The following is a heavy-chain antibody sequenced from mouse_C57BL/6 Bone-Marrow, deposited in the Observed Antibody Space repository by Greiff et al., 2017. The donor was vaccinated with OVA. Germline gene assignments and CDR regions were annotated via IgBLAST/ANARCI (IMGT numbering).Heavy chain of an antibody. V-gene: IGHV14-3*01. J-gene: IGHJ2*01. CDR3: ARGDGYRGYFDY. D-gene: IGHD2-3*01. Sequence: EVMLVESVAELVRPGASVKLSCTASGFNIKNTYMHWVKQRPEQGLEWIGRIDPANGNTKYAPKFQGKATITADTSSNTAYLQLSSLTSEDTAIYYCARGDGYRGYFDYWGQGTTLTVSS. CDR2: IDPANGNT. CDR1: GFNIKNTY.